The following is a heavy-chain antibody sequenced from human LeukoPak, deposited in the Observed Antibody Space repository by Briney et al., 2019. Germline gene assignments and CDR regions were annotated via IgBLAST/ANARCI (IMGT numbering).Heavy chain of an antibody. CDR3: ARGLWGRGAFDI. D-gene: IGHD7-27*01. V-gene: IGHV4-34*01. Sequence: SETLSLTCAVYGGSFSGYYWSWIRQPPGKGLEWIGEINHSGSTNYNPSLKSRVTISVDTSKNQFSLKLSSVTAADTAVYYCARGLWGRGAFDIWGQGTMVTVSS. CDR2: INHSGST. J-gene: IGHJ3*02. CDR1: GGSFSGYY.